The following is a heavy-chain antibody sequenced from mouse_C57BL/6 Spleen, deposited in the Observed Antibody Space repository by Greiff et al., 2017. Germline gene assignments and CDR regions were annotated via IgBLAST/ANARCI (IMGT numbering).Heavy chain of an antibody. V-gene: IGHV1-26*01. CDR2: INPKNGGT. D-gene: IGHD1-1*01. J-gene: IGHJ3*01. CDR3: ARCTVVAREFAY. CDR1: GYTFTDYY. Sequence: EVQLQQSGPELVKPGASVKISCKASGYTFTDYYMNWVKQSHGKSLEWIGDINPKNGGTSYNQKFKGKATLTVDKSSSTAYMELRSLTSEDSAVYYCARCTVVAREFAYWGQGTLVTVSA.